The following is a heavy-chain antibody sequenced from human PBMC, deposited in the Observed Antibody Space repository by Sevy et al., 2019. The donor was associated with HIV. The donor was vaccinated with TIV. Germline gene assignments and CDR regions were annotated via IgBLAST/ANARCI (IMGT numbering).Heavy chain of an antibody. D-gene: IGHD3-10*01. J-gene: IGHJ4*02. V-gene: IGHV1-18*01. Sequence: ASVKVSCKASGYTFTSYGISWVRQAPGQGLEWMGWISAYNGNTNYAQTLQGRVTMTTDTSTSTAYMELRSLRSDDTAVYYCARGEITMVQGVIIKGAYFDYWGQGTLVTVSS. CDR1: GYTFTSYG. CDR2: ISAYNGNT. CDR3: ARGEITMVQGVIIKGAYFDY.